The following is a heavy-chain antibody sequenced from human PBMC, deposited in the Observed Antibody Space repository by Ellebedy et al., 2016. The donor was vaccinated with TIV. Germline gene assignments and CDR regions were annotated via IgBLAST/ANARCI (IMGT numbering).Heavy chain of an antibody. J-gene: IGHJ4*02. D-gene: IGHD1-26*01. V-gene: IGHV4-31*11. CDR3: ARVRYSGNYYPYFDY. CDR2: VYFSGST. Sequence: SETLSLTXAVSDDSFISNVYSWNWIRQPPGKGLEWIGRVYFSGSTDYNPSLRSRITISVDTSRNQFSLKLSSVTAADTAVYYCARVRYSGNYYPYFDYWGQGTLVTVSS. CDR1: DDSFISNVYS.